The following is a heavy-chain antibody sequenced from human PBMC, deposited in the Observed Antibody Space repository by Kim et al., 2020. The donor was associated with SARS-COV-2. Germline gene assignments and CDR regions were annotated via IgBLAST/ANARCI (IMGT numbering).Heavy chain of an antibody. CDR3: ARIYYPYFCLDV. D-gene: IGHD1-26*01. J-gene: IGHJ6*04. V-gene: IGHV4-39*01. Sequence: YYHPSLKSRVTISADTSKNVLPLSLTSVTAAATAVYYCARIYYPYFCLDVWGKGTSVTVSS.